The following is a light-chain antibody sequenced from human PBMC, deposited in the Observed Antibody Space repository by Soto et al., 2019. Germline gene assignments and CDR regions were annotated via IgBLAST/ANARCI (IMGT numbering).Light chain of an antibody. Sequence: DIQMTQSPSTLSASVGDRVTITCRASQSISSWLTWYQQKAGQAPKLLIYKASIVESGVPSRFSGSGSGTEFTLTISSFQPDDSATYYYQQYSYFATFGQGTRVEVK. CDR2: KAS. J-gene: IGKJ1*01. CDR3: QQYSYFAT. V-gene: IGKV1-5*03. CDR1: QSISSW.